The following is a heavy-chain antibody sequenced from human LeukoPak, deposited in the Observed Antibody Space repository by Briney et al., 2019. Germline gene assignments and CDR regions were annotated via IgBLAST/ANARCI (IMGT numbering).Heavy chain of an antibody. CDR1: GFTFSSYA. Sequence: GSLRLSCAASGFTFSSYAMHWVRQAPGKGLEWVAVISYDGSNKYYADSVKGRFTISRDDSKNTLYLQMNSLRAEDTAVYYCARDINYYGSGSYFDYWGQGTLVTVSS. CDR2: ISYDGSNK. V-gene: IGHV3-30-3*01. J-gene: IGHJ4*02. D-gene: IGHD3-10*01. CDR3: ARDINYYGSGSYFDY.